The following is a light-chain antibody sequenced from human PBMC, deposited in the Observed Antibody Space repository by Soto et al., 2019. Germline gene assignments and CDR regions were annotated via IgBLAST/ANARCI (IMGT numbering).Light chain of an antibody. Sequence: QSALTQPASVSGSPGQSITISCTGTSSDVGGYNYVSWYQQHPGKAPKLMIYDVSNRPSGVSNRFSGSKSGNTASLTISGLQPADEADDYCSSYTSSSTLLYVFGTGTKLTVL. CDR2: DVS. CDR3: SSYTSSSTLLYV. V-gene: IGLV2-14*01. CDR1: SSDVGGYNY. J-gene: IGLJ1*01.